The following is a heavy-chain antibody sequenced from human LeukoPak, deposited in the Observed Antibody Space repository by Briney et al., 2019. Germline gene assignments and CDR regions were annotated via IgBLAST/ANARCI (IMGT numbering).Heavy chain of an antibody. CDR2: INPNSGGT. Sequence: ASVKVSCKASGYIFTSHYMHWVRQAPGQGLEWMGRINPNSGGTNYAQKFQGRVTMTRDTSISTAYMELSRLRSDDTAVYYCASIVSGWEFDYWGQGTLVTVSS. V-gene: IGHV1-2*06. D-gene: IGHD6-19*01. CDR1: GYIFTSHY. J-gene: IGHJ4*02. CDR3: ASIVSGWEFDY.